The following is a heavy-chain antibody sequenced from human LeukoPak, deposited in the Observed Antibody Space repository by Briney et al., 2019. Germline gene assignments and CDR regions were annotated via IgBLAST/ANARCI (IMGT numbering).Heavy chain of an antibody. D-gene: IGHD3-16*02. V-gene: IGHV1-2*02. J-gene: IGHJ4*02. CDR2: INPNSGGT. Sequence: ASLKVSCKASGYTFTGYYIHWVRQAPGQGLEWMRWINPNSGGTNYAQKFQGRVTMTRDTSISTAYMELTNLISDGTAVYYCARNGAWGSYRLHDFWGQGTLVTVSS. CDR1: GYTFTGYY. CDR3: ARNGAWGSYRLHDF.